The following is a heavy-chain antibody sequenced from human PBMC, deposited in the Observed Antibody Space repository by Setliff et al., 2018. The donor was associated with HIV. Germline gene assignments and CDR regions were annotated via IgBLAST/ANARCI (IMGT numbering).Heavy chain of an antibody. CDR1: GFSLSTTGMC. Sequence: SGPTLVNPAKTLTLTCTFSGFSLSTTGMCVTWIRQPPGKALEWLARIDWDDDKYYSTSLKTRLTISKDTSKNQVVLTMTNMDPVDTATYYCARTLTNFWSGYYQTDWGQGTLVTVS. CDR2: IDWDDDK. D-gene: IGHD3-3*01. J-gene: IGHJ4*02. CDR3: ARTLTNFWSGYYQTD. V-gene: IGHV2-70*11.